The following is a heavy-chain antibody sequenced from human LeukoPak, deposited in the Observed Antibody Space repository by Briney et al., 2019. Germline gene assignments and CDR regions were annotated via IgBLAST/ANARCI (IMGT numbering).Heavy chain of an antibody. J-gene: IGHJ4*02. V-gene: IGHV3-30*04. CDR1: GFTFSSYA. Sequence: GGSLRLSCAASGFTFSSYAMHWVRQAPGKGLEWVAVISYDGSNKYYADSVKGRFTISRDNSKNTLYLQMNSLRAEDTAVYYCAGSRPDDYVWGSYLDYWGQGTLVTVSS. CDR2: ISYDGSNK. D-gene: IGHD3-16*02. CDR3: AGSRPDDYVWGSYLDY.